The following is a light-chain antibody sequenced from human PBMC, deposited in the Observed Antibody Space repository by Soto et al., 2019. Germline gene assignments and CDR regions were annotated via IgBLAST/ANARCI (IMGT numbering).Light chain of an antibody. Sequence: DIQMTQSPSSLSASVGDRVTITCRASQGISNYLAWYQQKPGKVPELLIYGASTLKSGVPSRFSGRGAGRAFTLTMSSLHRDDVATHDWQKYNSAPFAFGPATKVDIK. V-gene: IGKV1-27*01. CDR3: QKYNSAPFA. CDR1: QGISNY. J-gene: IGKJ3*01. CDR2: GAS.